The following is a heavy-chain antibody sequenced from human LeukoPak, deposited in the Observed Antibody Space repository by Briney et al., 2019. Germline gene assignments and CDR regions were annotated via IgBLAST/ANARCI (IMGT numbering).Heavy chain of an antibody. V-gene: IGHV4-59*08. J-gene: IGHJ4*02. CDR2: IYYSGST. D-gene: IGHD3-16*01. Sequence: PSETLSLTRTVSGGSISSYYWSWIRQPPGKGLEWIGYIYYSGSTNYNPSLKSRVTISVDTSKNQFSLKLSSVTAADTAVYYCARRRIGPIDYWGQGTLVTVSS. CDR3: ARRRIGPIDY. CDR1: GGSISSYY.